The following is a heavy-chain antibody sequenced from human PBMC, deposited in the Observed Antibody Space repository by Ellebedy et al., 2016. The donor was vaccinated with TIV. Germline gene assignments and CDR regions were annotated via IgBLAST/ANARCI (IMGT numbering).Heavy chain of an antibody. CDR1: GGSFTGYY. CDR3: ARGPPFTIFGVVTQPDFDY. V-gene: IGHV4-34*01. D-gene: IGHD3-3*01. CDR2: INHSGST. Sequence: SETLSLTXAVYGGSFTGYYWNWIRQPPGKGLEWIGEINHSGSTNYNPSLKSRVTISVDTSKNQFSLRLTSVTAADTAVYSCARGPPFTIFGVVTQPDFDYWGQGTLVTVPS. J-gene: IGHJ4*02.